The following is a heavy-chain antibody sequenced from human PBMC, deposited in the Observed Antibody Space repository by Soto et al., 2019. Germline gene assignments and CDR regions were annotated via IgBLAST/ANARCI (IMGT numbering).Heavy chain of an antibody. Sequence: QVHLVQSGAELKKPGASVRVSCKASGYSFTRNGISWVRQAPGQGLEWMGWISAKNGDTNYAQKFQGRVIMTTDTSTSTAYMELRRRRFDDTAVYYCVRDRDSDTWPSRDVWGQGTTVTVSS. CDR3: VRDRDSDTWPSRDV. D-gene: IGHD1-26*01. CDR2: ISAKNGDT. CDR1: GYSFTRNG. V-gene: IGHV1-18*01. J-gene: IGHJ6*02.